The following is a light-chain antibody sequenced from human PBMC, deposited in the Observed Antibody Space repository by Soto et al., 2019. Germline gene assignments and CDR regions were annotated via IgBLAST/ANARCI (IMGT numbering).Light chain of an antibody. CDR2: GAS. J-gene: IGKJ4*01. V-gene: IGKV3-15*01. CDR3: QQYNNSPRT. CDR1: QSVSIN. Sequence: EIVMTQSPATLSVSPGERATLSCRASQSVSINLPWYQQKPGQAPRLLIYGASTRATGIPAMFSSSVAGTELTLTSSGLQSEDFAVYYCQQYNNSPRTFGGGTKVEIK.